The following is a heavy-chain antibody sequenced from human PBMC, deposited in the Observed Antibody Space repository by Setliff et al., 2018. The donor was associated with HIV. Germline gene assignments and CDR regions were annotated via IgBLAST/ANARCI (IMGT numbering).Heavy chain of an antibody. V-gene: IGHV1-2*02. J-gene: IGHJ6*02. Sequence: VASVKVSCKASGYTFTDYYIHWVRQAPGQGLEWMGWIYPNTGGTNYAQKLQGRVTMTTDTSTSTAYMELRSLRSDDTAVYYCAREIGDYYDSSGYYPPTDYYYGMDVWGQGTTVTVSS. D-gene: IGHD3-22*01. CDR1: GYTFTDYY. CDR2: IYPNTGGT. CDR3: AREIGDYYDSSGYYPPTDYYYGMDV.